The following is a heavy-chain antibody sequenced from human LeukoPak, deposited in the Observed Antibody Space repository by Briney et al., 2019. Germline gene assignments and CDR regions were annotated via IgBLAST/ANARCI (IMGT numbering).Heavy chain of an antibody. CDR1: GYTFTSYD. Sequence: GASVKVSCKASGYTFTSYDINGVRQATGQGREWMGWMNPKSGNTGYAQKFQGRVTMTKNTSISTAYMELSSLRSEDTAVYYCARLDDSSGYYYFDYWGQGTLVTVSS. V-gene: IGHV1-8*01. J-gene: IGHJ4*02. CDR2: MNPKSGNT. CDR3: ARLDDSSGYYYFDY. D-gene: IGHD3-22*01.